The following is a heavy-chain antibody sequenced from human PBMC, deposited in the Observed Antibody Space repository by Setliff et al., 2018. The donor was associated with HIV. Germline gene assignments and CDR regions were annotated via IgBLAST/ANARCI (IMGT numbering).Heavy chain of an antibody. D-gene: IGHD3-22*01. CDR1: GFTVSDNY. V-gene: IGHV3-53*01. Sequence: GGSLRLSCAISGFTVSDNYMTWARQTPGEGLEWVSLIYTGGTTYYADSVKGRFTISRDSSENTLYLQMDSLGVEDTAVYYCAKGSGFYDYWGQGALVTVSS. CDR3: AKGSGFYDY. CDR2: IYTGGTT. J-gene: IGHJ4*02.